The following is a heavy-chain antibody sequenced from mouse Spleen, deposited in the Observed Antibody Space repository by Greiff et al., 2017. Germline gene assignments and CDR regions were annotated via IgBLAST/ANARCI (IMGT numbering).Heavy chain of an antibody. CDR2: ISSGGSYT. CDR3: ARHGGGYDAFFFAY. Sequence: EVQRVESGGDLVKPGGSLKLSCAASGFTFSSYGMSWVRQTPDKRLEWVATISSGGSYTYYPDSVKGRFTISRDNAKNTLYLQMSSLKSEDTAMYYCARHGGGYDAFFFAYWGQGTLVTVSA. J-gene: IGHJ3*01. V-gene: IGHV5-6*01. CDR1: GFTFSSYG. D-gene: IGHD2-2*01.